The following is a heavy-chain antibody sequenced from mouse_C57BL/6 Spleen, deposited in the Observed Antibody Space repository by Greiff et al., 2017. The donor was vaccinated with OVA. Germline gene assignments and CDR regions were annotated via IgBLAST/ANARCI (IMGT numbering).Heavy chain of an antibody. CDR3: ARDRYFDV. CDR1: GFTFSSYA. CDR2: ISDGGSYT. J-gene: IGHJ1*03. Sequence: EVKVVESGGGLVKPGGSLKLSCAASGFTFSSYAMSWVRQTPEKRLEWVATISDGGSYTYYPDNVTGRFTISRDNAKNNLYLQMSHLKSEDTAMYYCARDRYFDVWGTGTTVTVSS. V-gene: IGHV5-4*01.